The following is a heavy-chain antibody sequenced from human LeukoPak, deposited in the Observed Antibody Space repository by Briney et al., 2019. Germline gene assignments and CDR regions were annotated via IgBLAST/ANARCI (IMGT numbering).Heavy chain of an antibody. CDR3: AKDRGWRTSGYYLYYFEY. V-gene: IGHV3-7*01. CDR1: GFIFTNYF. J-gene: IGHJ4*02. D-gene: IGHD3-3*01. Sequence: GGSLRLSCAASGFIFTNYFMSWVRQAPGKGLEWVASIKHDGSEKYYVDSVRGRFTISRDNTMNSLYLQMSSVRAEDTDVYYCAKDRGWRTSGYYLYYFEYWGQGTLVTYSS. CDR2: IKHDGSEK.